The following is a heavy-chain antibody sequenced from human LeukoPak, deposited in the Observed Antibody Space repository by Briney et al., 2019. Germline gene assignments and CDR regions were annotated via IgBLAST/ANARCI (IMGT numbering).Heavy chain of an antibody. CDR1: GYSISSGYY. CDR3: ARDIVVVPAAIRGRWFDP. Sequence: SETLSLTCAVSGYSISSGYYWGWIRQPPGKGLEWIGEINHSGSTNYNPSLKSRVTISVDTSKNQFSLKLSSVTAADTAVYCCARDIVVVPAAIRGRWFDPWGQGTLVTVSS. CDR2: INHSGST. V-gene: IGHV4-38-2*02. J-gene: IGHJ5*02. D-gene: IGHD2-2*01.